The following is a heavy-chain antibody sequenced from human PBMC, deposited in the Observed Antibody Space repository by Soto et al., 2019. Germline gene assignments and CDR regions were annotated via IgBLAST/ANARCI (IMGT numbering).Heavy chain of an antibody. CDR2: VSGSGSRT. D-gene: IGHD4-17*01. J-gene: IGHJ4*02. CDR3: AVLTTVTDADY. CDR1: GFMFSSYV. Sequence: EVQLLESGGGLVQPGGSLRLSCAASGFMFSSYVMSWVRQAPGKGLEWVSGVSGSGSRTYYADSVKGRFSISRDNSRNTLYLQLNSLRAEDTAVYYCAVLTTVTDADYWGQGTLVTVTS. V-gene: IGHV3-23*01.